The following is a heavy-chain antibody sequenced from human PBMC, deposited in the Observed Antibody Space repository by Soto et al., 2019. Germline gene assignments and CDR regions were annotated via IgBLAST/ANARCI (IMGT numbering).Heavy chain of an antibody. Sequence: GESLKISCAASGFTFSSYAMSWVRQAPGKGLEWVSAISGSGGSTYYADSVKGRFTISRDNSKNTLYLQMNSLRAEDTAVYYCAKELPRRGGYGEVDVWGKGTTVTVSS. V-gene: IGHV3-23*01. CDR2: ISGSGGST. D-gene: IGHD4-17*01. J-gene: IGHJ6*04. CDR3: AKELPRRGGYGEVDV. CDR1: GFTFSSYA.